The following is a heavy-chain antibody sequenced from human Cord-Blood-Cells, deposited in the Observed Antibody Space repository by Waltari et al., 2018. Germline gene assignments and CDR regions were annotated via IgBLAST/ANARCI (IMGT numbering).Heavy chain of an antibody. CDR2: INHSGST. Sequence: QVQLQQWGAGLLKPSETLSLTCAVYGGSFSGYYWSWIRQPPGKGLEWIGEINHSGSTNSNPALKSRVTISVDTSKNQFSLKLSAVTAADTAVYYCARLGVVVPAAQRLYYFDYWGQGTLVTVSS. J-gene: IGHJ4*02. D-gene: IGHD2-2*01. CDR3: ARLGVVVPAAQRLYYFDY. CDR1: GGSFSGYY. V-gene: IGHV4-34*01.